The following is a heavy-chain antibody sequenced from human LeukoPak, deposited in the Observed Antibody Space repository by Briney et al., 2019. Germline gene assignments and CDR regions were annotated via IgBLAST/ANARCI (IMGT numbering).Heavy chain of an antibody. V-gene: IGHV3-74*01. Sequence: GGSLRLSCAASGFSFSSYWMHWVRQAPGTGLVWVSRINSDGSSTSYADSVKGRFTISRDNAKNTLYLQMNSLRAEDTAVYYCAGGVTIFGVVIKFYNWFDPWGQGTLVTVSS. CDR2: INSDGSST. CDR1: GFSFSSYW. J-gene: IGHJ5*02. D-gene: IGHD3-3*01. CDR3: AGGVTIFGVVIKFYNWFDP.